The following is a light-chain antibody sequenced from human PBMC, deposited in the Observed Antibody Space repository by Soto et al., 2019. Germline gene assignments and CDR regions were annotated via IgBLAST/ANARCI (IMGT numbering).Light chain of an antibody. V-gene: IGKV3-15*01. CDR3: QEYNSYSYT. CDR1: QSVTSN. CDR2: GSF. Sequence: EVVMTQYPATLSLSPGERATLSCRARQSVTSNVAGYQQKPGRAPRRPIYGSFTRATASPARFSGRGSGTEFTLTISSLQPDDFATYYCQEYNSYSYTFGQGTKVDIK. J-gene: IGKJ2*01.